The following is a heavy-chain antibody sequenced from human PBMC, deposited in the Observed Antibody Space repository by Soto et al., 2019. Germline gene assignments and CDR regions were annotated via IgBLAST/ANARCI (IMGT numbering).Heavy chain of an antibody. J-gene: IGHJ4*02. Sequence: QVQLVQSGAEVKKPGASVTVSCQASGFTFNTYVITWVRQAPGQGLEWLGWISVYHGNTNYAQKVQGRVTMTTDTSTRTAYMELRSLRSDDTAVYYYARGGSGSYRMFDYWGQGALVTVSS. V-gene: IGHV1-18*01. CDR1: GFTFNTYV. D-gene: IGHD1-26*01. CDR2: ISVYHGNT. CDR3: ARGGSGSYRMFDY.